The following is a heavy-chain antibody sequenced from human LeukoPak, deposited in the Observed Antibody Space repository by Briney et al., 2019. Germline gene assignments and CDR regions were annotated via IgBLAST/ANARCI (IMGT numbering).Heavy chain of an antibody. J-gene: IGHJ3*02. CDR1: GFTFSSYS. CDR3: AKDRVEAYASGSSYAFDS. V-gene: IGHV3-21*04. CDR2: ISSSSSYI. Sequence: GGSLRLSCAASGFTFSSYSMNWVRQAPGKGLEWVSSISSSSSYIYYADSVKGRFTISRDNAKNSLYLQMNSLRAEDTALYYCAKDRVEAYASGSSYAFDSWGQGTMVTVSS. D-gene: IGHD3-10*01.